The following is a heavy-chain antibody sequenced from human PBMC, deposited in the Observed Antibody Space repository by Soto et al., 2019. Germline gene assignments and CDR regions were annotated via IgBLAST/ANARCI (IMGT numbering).Heavy chain of an antibody. CDR3: ARHRYGYGLDV. D-gene: IGHD3-9*01. CDR2: IFYNGNT. J-gene: IGHJ6*02. CDR1: GASISSSDYY. V-gene: IGHV4-39*01. Sequence: QLQLQEPGPGLLKPSETLSLTCTVSGASISSSDYYWGWIRQPPGKGLEWIGSIFYNGNTYYSPSLKSRLTISRDPSKSQFSLKLSSVTAADTAVYFCARHRYGYGLDVWGQGTTVTVSS.